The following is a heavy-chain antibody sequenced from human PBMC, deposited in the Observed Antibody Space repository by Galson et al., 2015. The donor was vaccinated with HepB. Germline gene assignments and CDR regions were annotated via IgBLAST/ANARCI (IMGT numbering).Heavy chain of an antibody. D-gene: IGHD3-10*01. CDR3: ARVPPIPMVRGVINALPYYYYGMDV. CDR1: GYTFTSYA. V-gene: IGHV1-3*01. Sequence: SVKVSCKASGYTFTSYAMHWVRQAPGQRLEWMGWINAGNGNTKYSQKFQGRVTITRDTSASTAYMELSSLRSEDTAVYYCARVPPIPMVRGVINALPYYYYGMDVWGQGTTVTVSS. CDR2: INAGNGNT. J-gene: IGHJ6*02.